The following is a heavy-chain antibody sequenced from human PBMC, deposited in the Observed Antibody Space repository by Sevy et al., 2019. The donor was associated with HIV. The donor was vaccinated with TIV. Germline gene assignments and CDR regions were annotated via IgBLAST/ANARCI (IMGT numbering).Heavy chain of an antibody. CDR3: SGEEGGFNWRPYYFGS. CDR2: IKQDGSEK. CDR1: GFIFSDYW. Sequence: GGSLRLSCAGSGFIFSDYWLSWVRQSPGKGLEWVATIKQDGSEKYYVDSVKGRFAISRDNGRNSVSLEMTGLRVEDTVLYYCSGEEGGFNWRPYYFGSWGQGTLVTVSS. J-gene: IGHJ4*02. D-gene: IGHD3-10*01. V-gene: IGHV3-7*01.